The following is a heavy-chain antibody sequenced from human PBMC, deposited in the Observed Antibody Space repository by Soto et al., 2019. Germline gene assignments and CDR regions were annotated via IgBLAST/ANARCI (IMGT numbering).Heavy chain of an antibody. D-gene: IGHD6-13*01. CDR1: GYTFTGYY. CDR2: MNPNSGGT. J-gene: IGHJ6*02. Sequence: QVQLVQSGAEVKKPGASVKVSCKASGYTFTGYYIDWVRQAPGQGLEWMGWMNPNSGGTNYAQKFLVRVAITSDTSIRTAYMGLRRGRSYDATVYYCARERIAADVGVLYYGIDGWCQGTTVTVSS. V-gene: IGHV1-2*02. CDR3: ARERIAADVGVLYYGIDG.